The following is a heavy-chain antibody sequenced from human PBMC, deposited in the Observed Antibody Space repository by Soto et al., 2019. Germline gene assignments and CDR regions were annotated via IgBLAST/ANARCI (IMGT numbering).Heavy chain of an antibody. CDR1: GGTFSSYA. J-gene: IGHJ6*02. CDR3: ARGYGSGSYEYYYYGWDV. Sequence: GASVKVSCKASGGTFSSYAISWVRQAPGQGLGWMGGIIPIFGTANYAQKVQGRVTITADECTRTAYMELSSLRSADTAVYYCARGYGSGSYEYYYYGWDVWGQGTTVTVSS. D-gene: IGHD3-10*01. CDR2: IIPIFGTA. V-gene: IGHV1-69*13.